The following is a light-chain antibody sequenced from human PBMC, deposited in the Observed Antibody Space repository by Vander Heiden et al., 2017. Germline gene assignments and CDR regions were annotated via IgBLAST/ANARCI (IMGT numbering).Light chain of an antibody. J-gene: IGKJ1*01. CDR3: QQYNTYWT. CDR1: QSISTD. V-gene: IGKV1-5*03. Sequence: DIQMTQSPSTLSASVGDRVTITCRASQSISTDLAWYQRKPGTAPNLLIYKASTLESGVPSRFSGSGSGTEFTLTISSLQPDDFATYYCQQYNTYWTSGQGTKVEIK. CDR2: KAS.